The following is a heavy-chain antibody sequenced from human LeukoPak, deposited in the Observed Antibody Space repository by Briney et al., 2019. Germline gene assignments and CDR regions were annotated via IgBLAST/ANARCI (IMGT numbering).Heavy chain of an antibody. V-gene: IGHV3-23*02. Sequence: GGSLRLSCAASGFTFSNYGMSWVRQAPGKGPQWVSSISDSGSSTDYVDSGKGRFTVSRDNSKNTLYLQMNSLRAEATAVYYCAKDRQAFITAYFDYWGQGTLVTVSS. J-gene: IGHJ4*02. CDR2: ISDSGSST. CDR3: AKDRQAFITAYFDY. D-gene: IGHD3-22*01. CDR1: GFTFSNYG.